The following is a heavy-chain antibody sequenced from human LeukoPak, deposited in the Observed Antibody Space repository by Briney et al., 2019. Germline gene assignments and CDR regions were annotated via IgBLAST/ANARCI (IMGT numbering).Heavy chain of an antibody. CDR2: ISGSGGST. J-gene: IGHJ4*02. V-gene: IGHV3-23*01. D-gene: IGHD6-19*01. CDR3: AKEHRGSGWYQWGYFDY. CDR1: GFTFSSYA. Sequence: GGSLRLSCAASGFTFSSYAMSWVCQAPGKGLEWVSAISGSGGSTYYADSVKGRFTISRDNSKNTLYLQMNSLRAEDTAVYYCAKEHRGSGWYQWGYFDYWGQGTLVTVSS.